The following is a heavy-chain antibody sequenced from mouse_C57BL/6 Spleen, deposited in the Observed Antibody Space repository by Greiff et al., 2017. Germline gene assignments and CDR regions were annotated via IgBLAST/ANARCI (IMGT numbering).Heavy chain of an antibody. Sequence: EVHLVESGGGLVKPGGSLKLSCAASGFTFSSYAMSWVRQTPEKRLEWVATISDGGSYTYYPDNVKGRFTISRDNAKNNLYLQMSHLKSEDTAMYYCERDEGPNGRAYWGQGTLGNVAA. J-gene: IGHJ3*01. CDR2: ISDGGSYT. D-gene: IGHD3-3*01. CDR1: GFTFSSYA. CDR3: ERDEGPNGRAY. V-gene: IGHV5-4*01.